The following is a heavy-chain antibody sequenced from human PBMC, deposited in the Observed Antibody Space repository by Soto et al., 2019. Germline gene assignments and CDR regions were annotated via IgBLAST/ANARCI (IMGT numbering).Heavy chain of an antibody. Sequence: ASVKGSCKASGNTHTIYFIHWLRQAPGQGPEWMGWINSVSGGTNYAPRFRGRVSMTRDTSSATAFLDLSGLRSDDTAVYYCARGGSYYAHWGQGSLVTVSS. CDR2: INSVSGGT. CDR3: ARGGSYYAH. D-gene: IGHD3-16*01. CDR1: GNTHTIYF. J-gene: IGHJ4*02. V-gene: IGHV1-2*02.